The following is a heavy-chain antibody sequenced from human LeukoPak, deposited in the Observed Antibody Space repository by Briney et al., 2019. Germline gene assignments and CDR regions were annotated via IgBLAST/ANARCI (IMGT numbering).Heavy chain of an antibody. V-gene: IGHV3-33*01. CDR2: KWANGKDE. CDR3: ARDADTNSHYSRFDY. CDR1: AFTFSYYG. D-gene: IGHD2/OR15-2a*01. J-gene: IGHJ4*02. Sequence: GGSLRLSCAASAFTFSYYGMHWVRQAPGKGLEWVAVKWANGKDEFYADSVKGRFAISRDNSKNTLYLQMNSLRAEDTAVYYCARDADTNSHYSRFDYCGLGTLVTVSS.